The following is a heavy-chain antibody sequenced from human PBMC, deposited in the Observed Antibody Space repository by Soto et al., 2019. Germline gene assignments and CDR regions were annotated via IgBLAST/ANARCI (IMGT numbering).Heavy chain of an antibody. D-gene: IGHD6-13*01. J-gene: IGHJ4*02. CDR3: ASGLQPGIADQYDY. Sequence: GGYRRLSCAASGLPLSSYAMHGVRQAPGKGLEWVAVISYDGSNKYYADSVRGRFTISRDNSKNTLYLQMNSLRAEDTAVYYCASGLQPGIADQYDYWGQGT. CDR1: GLPLSSYA. CDR2: ISYDGSNK. V-gene: IGHV3-30-3*01.